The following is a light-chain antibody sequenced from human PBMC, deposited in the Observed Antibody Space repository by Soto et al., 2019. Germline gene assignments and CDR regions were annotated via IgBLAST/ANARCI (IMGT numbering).Light chain of an antibody. J-gene: IGLJ1*01. CDR3: CSYVGSYTFV. Sequence: QSVLTQPRSVSGSPGQSVTISCTGISNGYNFVSWYQQHPGKAPKVLIYNVSKRPSGVPDRFSGHKSGNTASLTISRLQAEDEAEYYFCSYVGSYTFVFGIGNKVTVL. CDR1: SNGYNF. V-gene: IGLV2-11*01. CDR2: NVS.